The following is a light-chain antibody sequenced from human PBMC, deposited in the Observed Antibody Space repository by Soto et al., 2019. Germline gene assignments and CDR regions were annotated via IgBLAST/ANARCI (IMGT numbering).Light chain of an antibody. CDR1: QSVSSN. CDR3: QHYGTSLYT. CDR2: GAS. J-gene: IGKJ2*01. V-gene: IGKV3-15*01. Sequence: EMVMTQSPATLSVSPGERATLSCRASQSVSSNLAWYQQKPGQAPRLLIYGASTRATGIPARFSGSGSGTEFTLTISSLQSEDFAVYYCQHYGTSLYTFGQGTKLEIK.